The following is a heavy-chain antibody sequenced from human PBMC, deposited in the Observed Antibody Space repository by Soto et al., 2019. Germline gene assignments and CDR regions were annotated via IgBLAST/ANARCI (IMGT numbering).Heavy chain of an antibody. D-gene: IGHD1-26*01. V-gene: IGHV5-51*01. CDR1: GYSFNTYW. CDR2: IYPGDSDT. Sequence: GESLKISCKGSGYSFNTYWIGWVRQMPGKGLEWMGIIYPGDSDTRYSPSFQGQVTISADKSISTAYLQWSSLKASDTAMYYCARPCFSYQKDYYYGMDVWAKGTTVTVPS. CDR3: ARPCFSYQKDYYYGMDV. J-gene: IGHJ6*04.